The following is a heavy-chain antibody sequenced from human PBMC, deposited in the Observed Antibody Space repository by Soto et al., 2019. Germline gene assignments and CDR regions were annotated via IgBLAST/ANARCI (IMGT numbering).Heavy chain of an antibody. CDR3: AKSSRSIAPCFDY. J-gene: IGHJ4*02. CDR2: ISSSGGNT. CDR1: GFTFSTYA. D-gene: IGHD6-6*01. V-gene: IGHV3-23*01. Sequence: HPGGSLRLSCAASGFTFSTYAMSWVRQAPGKGLEWVSTISSSGGNTYYADSVKGRFSISRDNSKNTLYLQMNTLRAEDTAVYYWAKSSRSIAPCFDYWGQGTRVTVSS.